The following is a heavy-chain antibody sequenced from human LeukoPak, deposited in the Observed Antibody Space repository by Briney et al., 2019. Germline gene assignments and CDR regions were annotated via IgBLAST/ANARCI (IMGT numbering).Heavy chain of an antibody. CDR2: IYPSGNT. J-gene: IGHJ6*03. V-gene: IGHV4-61*02. D-gene: IGHD5-12*01. CDR3: ARVFGGSDFNYYYYYMDV. CDR1: GGSITSVGYY. Sequence: SETLSLTCTVSGGSITSVGYYWTWLRQPAGKGLEWIGRIYPSGNTMYNPSLTSRVTISVDTSKNQFSLKLSSVTAPDTAVYYCARVFGGSDFNYYYYYMDVWGKGTTVTVSS.